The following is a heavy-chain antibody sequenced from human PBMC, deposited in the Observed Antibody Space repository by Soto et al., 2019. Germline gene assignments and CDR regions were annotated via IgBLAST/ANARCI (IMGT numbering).Heavy chain of an antibody. D-gene: IGHD6-13*01. V-gene: IGHV1-18*01. Sequence: ASVKVSCKASGYTFTSYGISWVRQAPGQGLEWMGWISAYNGNTNYAQKLQGRVTMTTDTSTSTAYMELRSLRSDDTAVYYCATIQHEGYSSYWFAPWGQGTRVTVSS. J-gene: IGHJ5*02. CDR3: ATIQHEGYSSYWFAP. CDR2: ISAYNGNT. CDR1: GYTFTSYG.